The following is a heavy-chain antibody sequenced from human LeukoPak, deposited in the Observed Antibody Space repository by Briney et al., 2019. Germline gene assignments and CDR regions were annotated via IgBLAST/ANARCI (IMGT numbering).Heavy chain of an antibody. V-gene: IGHV1-2*02. CDR3: ARDYGVRSGYRRGAFDI. CDR1: GYTFTGYY. J-gene: IGHJ3*02. D-gene: IGHD3-22*01. CDR2: INPNSGGT. Sequence: GASVKVSCKASGYTFTGYYMHWVRQAPGQGLEWMGWINPNSGGTNYAQKFQGRVTMTRDTSISTAYMELSRLRSGDTAVYYCARDYGVRSGYRRGAFDIWGQGTMVTVSS.